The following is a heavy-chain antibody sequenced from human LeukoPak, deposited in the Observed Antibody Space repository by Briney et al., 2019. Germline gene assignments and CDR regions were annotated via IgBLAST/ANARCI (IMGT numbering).Heavy chain of an antibody. J-gene: IGHJ4*02. CDR1: GYSISSGYY. CDR3: ARHPSLFDY. D-gene: IGHD3-16*01. V-gene: IGHV4-38-2*02. Sequence: SETLSLTCTVSGYSISSGYYWGWIRQPPGKGLEWIGNIYHSGSTYYSPSLKSRVTISVDTSKNQFSLNLNSVTAADTAVYYCARHPSLFDYWGQGTLVTVSS. CDR2: IYHSGST.